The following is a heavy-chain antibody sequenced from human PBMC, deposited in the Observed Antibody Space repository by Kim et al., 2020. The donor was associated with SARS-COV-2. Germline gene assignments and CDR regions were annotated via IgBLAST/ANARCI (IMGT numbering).Heavy chain of an antibody. CDR3: ANDLAQWLASRYFYGMDV. D-gene: IGHD6-19*01. CDR1: GFTFRNYA. J-gene: IGHJ6*02. Sequence: GGSLRLSCAASGFTFRNYALHWVRQAPGKGLEWVAVISYDGSNKYYADSVKGRFTISRDNSKDTLYLHMNSLRIDDTALYYCANDLAQWLASRYFYGMDVWGQGTTVTVSS. CDR2: ISYDGSNK. V-gene: IGHV3-30*18.